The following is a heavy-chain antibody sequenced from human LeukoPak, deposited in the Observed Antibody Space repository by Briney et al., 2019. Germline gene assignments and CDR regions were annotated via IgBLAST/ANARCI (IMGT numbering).Heavy chain of an antibody. CDR3: AIIDGYNRTFDY. J-gene: IGHJ4*02. CDR2: FDPEDGET. CDR1: GYTLTELS. V-gene: IGHV1-24*01. D-gene: IGHD5-24*01. Sequence: ASVKVSCXASGYTLTELSMHWVRQAPGKGLEWMGGFDPEDGETIYAQKFQGRVTMTEDTSTDTAYMELSSLRSEDTAVYYCAIIDGYNRTFDYWGQGTLVTVSS.